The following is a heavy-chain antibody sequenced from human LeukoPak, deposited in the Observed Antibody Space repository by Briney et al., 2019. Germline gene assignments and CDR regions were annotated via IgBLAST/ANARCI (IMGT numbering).Heavy chain of an antibody. D-gene: IGHD6-13*01. CDR2: INPNSGGT. V-gene: IGHV1-2*04. CDR1: GYTFTGYY. J-gene: IGHJ3*02. CDR3: ARELLGSVPGYSSSSDAFDI. Sequence: ASVKVSCKASGYTFTGYYMHWVRQAPGQGLEWMGWINPNSGGTNYAQKFQGWVTMTRDTSISTAYMELSRLRSDDTAVYYCARELLGSVPGYSSSSDAFDIWGQGTMVTVSS.